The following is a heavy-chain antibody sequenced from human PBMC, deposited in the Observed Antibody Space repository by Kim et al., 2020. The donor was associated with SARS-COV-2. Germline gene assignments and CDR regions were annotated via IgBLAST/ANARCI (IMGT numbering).Heavy chain of an antibody. CDR1: GGSFTEYY. D-gene: IGHD3-10*01. Sequence: SETLSLTCAVYGGSFTEYYWTWIRQPPGKGLEWIGEITHSGITNYNPSLKSRVSISVDTSKNQFSLELRSVTAADTAVYYCARAYGESRRYYWGQGALVT. CDR3: ARAYGESRRYY. V-gene: IGHV4-34*01. J-gene: IGHJ4*02. CDR2: ITHSGIT.